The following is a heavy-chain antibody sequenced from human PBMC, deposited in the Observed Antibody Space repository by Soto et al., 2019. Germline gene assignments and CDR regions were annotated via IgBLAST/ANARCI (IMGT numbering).Heavy chain of an antibody. CDR1: GFSLSTSGVG. D-gene: IGHD2-21*01. J-gene: IGHJ5*02. CDR2: IYWDDVQ. CDR3: ADRRIVGTSNWFDP. Sequence: ESGPTLVNPTQTLTLTCTFSGFSLSTSGVGVGWIRQPPGKALEWLALIYWDDVQRYSPSLKSRLSITKDTSKNQVVLTMTNMDPVDTATYYCADRRIVGTSNWFDPWGQGTLVTVSS. V-gene: IGHV2-5*02.